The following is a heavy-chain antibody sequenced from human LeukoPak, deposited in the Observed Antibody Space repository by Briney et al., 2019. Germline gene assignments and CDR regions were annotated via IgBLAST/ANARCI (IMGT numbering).Heavy chain of an antibody. CDR1: GFIFSNYA. CDR2: IWYDGSYK. V-gene: IGHV3-33*06. J-gene: IGHJ4*02. Sequence: GGSLRLSCAASGFIFSNYAIHWVRQAPGKGLEWVALIWYDGSYKYYADSVKGRFTISRDNSKRTVYLQMNSLRAEDTAVYYCTKTFGYSGYDSVDYWGQGTLVTVSS. D-gene: IGHD5-12*01. CDR3: TKTFGYSGYDSVDY.